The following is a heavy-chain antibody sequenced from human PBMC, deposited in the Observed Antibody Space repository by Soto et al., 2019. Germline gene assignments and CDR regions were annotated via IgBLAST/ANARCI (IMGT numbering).Heavy chain of an antibody. D-gene: IGHD6-13*01. V-gene: IGHV4-39*01. J-gene: IGHJ5*02. CDR3: ARHWFLAAAGSLNWFDP. CDR2: IYYSGST. CDR1: GGSISSSSYY. Sequence: PSETLSLTCTVSGGSISSSSYYWGWIRQPPGKGLEWIGSIYYSGSTYYNPSLKSRVTISVDTSKNQFSLKLSSVTAADTAVYYCARHWFLAAAGSLNWFDPWGQGTLVTVSS.